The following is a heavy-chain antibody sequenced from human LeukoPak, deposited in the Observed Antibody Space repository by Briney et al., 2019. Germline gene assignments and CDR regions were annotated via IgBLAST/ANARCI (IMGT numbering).Heavy chain of an antibody. J-gene: IGHJ4*02. Sequence: ASVKVSCKVSGYTLTELSMHWVRQAPGKGLEWMGGFDPEDGETIYAQKFQGRVTMTEDTSTDTAYMELSSLRSEDTAVYYCASAYSSGWSLDYWGQGTLVTVSS. D-gene: IGHD6-19*01. V-gene: IGHV1-24*01. CDR3: ASAYSSGWSLDY. CDR1: GYTLTELS. CDR2: FDPEDGET.